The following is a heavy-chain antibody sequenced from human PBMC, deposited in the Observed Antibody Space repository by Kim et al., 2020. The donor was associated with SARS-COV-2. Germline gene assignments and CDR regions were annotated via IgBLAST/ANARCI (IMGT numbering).Heavy chain of an antibody. CDR2: ISYDGSNE. CDR3: VRDGSGNYYNVFDS. CDR1: GFTFNNYA. Sequence: GGSLRLSCAASGFTFNNYAIHWVRQAPGKGLEWVAVISYDGSNEYYADSVKGRFTISRDNSKNTLYLQMNSLRAEDTAVYYCVRDGSGNYYNVFDSWGQG. J-gene: IGHJ4*02. V-gene: IGHV3-30*01. D-gene: IGHD3-10*01.